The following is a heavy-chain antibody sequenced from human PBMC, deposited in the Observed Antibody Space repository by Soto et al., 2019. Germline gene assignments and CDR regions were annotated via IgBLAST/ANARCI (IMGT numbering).Heavy chain of an antibody. Sequence: LSLTCSVSGGSIGSGNYYWSWIRHPPGKGLEWIGYIYHSGITYYNPSLNSRVTISVDMSKSQFSLRLSSVTAADTAVYYCAREDYTGNSRFFDYWGQGVLVTVSS. CDR2: IYHSGIT. CDR1: GGSIGSGNYY. D-gene: IGHD3-9*01. V-gene: IGHV4-30-4*01. CDR3: AREDYTGNSRFFDY. J-gene: IGHJ4*02.